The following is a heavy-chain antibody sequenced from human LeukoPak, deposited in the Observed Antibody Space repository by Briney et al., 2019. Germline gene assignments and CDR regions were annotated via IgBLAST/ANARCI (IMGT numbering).Heavy chain of an antibody. Sequence: PSETLSLTCAVYGGSFSGYYWSWIRQPPGKGLEWIGEINHSGSTNYNPSLKSRVTISVDTSKNQFSLKLSSVTAADTAVYYCGRWTYYYDSSGYYYVLPLDYWGQGTLVTVSS. V-gene: IGHV4-34*01. CDR2: INHSGST. J-gene: IGHJ4*02. CDR3: GRWTYYYDSSGYYYVLPLDY. D-gene: IGHD3-22*01. CDR1: GGSFSGYY.